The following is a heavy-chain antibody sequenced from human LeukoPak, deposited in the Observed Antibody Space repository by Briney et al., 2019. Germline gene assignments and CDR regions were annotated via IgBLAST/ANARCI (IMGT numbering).Heavy chain of an antibody. CDR1: GGSISSYY. CDR3: ARDLVVEGYYDSSGYLNWFDP. D-gene: IGHD3-22*01. V-gene: IGHV4-4*07. CDR2: IYTSGST. J-gene: IGHJ5*02. Sequence: SETLSLTCTVSGGSISSYYWSWIRQPAGKGLEWIGRIYTSGSTNYNPSLKSRVTTSVDTSKNQFSLKLSSVTAADTAVYYCARDLVVEGYYDSSGYLNWFDPWGQGTLVTVSS.